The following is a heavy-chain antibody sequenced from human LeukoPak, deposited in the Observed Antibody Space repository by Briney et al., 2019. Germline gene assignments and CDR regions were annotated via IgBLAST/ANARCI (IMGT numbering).Heavy chain of an antibody. Sequence: GESLKISCKGSGYSFTSYWIGWVRQMPGKGLEWMGIIYPGDSDTRYSPSFHGQVTISADKSISTPYLQWSSLMASDTAMYYCARDPNLTSYFDYWGQATLVTVSS. J-gene: IGHJ4*02. V-gene: IGHV5-51*01. CDR2: IYPGDSDT. D-gene: IGHD1-14*01. CDR3: ARDPNLTSYFDY. CDR1: GYSFTSYW.